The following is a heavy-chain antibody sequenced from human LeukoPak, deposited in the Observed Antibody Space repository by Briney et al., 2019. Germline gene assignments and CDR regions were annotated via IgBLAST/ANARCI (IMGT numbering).Heavy chain of an antibody. CDR2: ISSSSSYI. CDR1: GFTFSSYS. J-gene: IGHJ6*02. Sequence: GGSLRLSCAASGFTFSSYSMNWVRQAPGKGLEWVSSISSSSSYIYYADSVKGRFTISRDNAKNSLYLQMNSLRAEDTAVYYCARGLRFGYYYGSGSHHGMDVWGQGTTVTVSS. V-gene: IGHV3-21*01. D-gene: IGHD3-10*01. CDR3: ARGLRFGYYYGSGSHHGMDV.